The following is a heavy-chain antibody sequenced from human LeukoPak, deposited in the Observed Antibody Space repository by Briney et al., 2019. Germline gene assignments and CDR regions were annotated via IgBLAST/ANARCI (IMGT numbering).Heavy chain of an antibody. D-gene: IGHD1-1*01. Sequence: PGGSLRLSCAASGFTFSNYWMTWVRQAPGKGLEWVANIKLDGSEKYYVDSVKGRFTISRDNAKNSLYLQMISLRAEDTAVYYCARVRANRYEDYWGQGTLVTVSS. J-gene: IGHJ4*02. CDR3: ARVRANRYEDY. V-gene: IGHV3-7*01. CDR1: GFTFSNYW. CDR2: IKLDGSEK.